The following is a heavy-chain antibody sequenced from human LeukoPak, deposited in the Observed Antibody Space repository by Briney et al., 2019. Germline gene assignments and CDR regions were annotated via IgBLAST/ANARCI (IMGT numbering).Heavy chain of an antibody. CDR3: AKDSDYDFWSGFSQSDAFDI. V-gene: IGHV3-33*06. Sequence: QSGGSLRLSCAASGFTFRSYGMHWVRQAPGKGLEWVGVIWNDGSNKYYADSVKGRFTISRDNSKNTLYLQMNSLRAEDTAVYYCAKDSDYDFWSGFSQSDAFDIWGQGTMVTVSP. J-gene: IGHJ3*02. CDR2: IWNDGSNK. D-gene: IGHD3-3*01. CDR1: GFTFRSYG.